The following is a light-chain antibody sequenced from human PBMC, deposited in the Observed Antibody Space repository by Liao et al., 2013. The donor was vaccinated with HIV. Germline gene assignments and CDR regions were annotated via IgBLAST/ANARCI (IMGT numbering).Light chain of an antibody. Sequence: SYELTPAPSVSVSPGQTATITCSGEKLGDKYVSWYQQKPGQSPVLVLYQDTKRPPGIPERFSGSNSGNTVTLTITGAQVEDEADYYCFAVADNNWMFGGGTKLTVL. CDR1: KLGDKY. CDR3: FAVADNNWM. CDR2: QDT. J-gene: IGLJ3*02. V-gene: IGLV3-1*01.